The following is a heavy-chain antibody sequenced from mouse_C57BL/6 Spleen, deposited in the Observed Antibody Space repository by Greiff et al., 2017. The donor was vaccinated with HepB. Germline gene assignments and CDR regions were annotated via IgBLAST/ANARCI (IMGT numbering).Heavy chain of an antibody. D-gene: IGHD2-4*01. CDR2: IYPRSGNT. CDR1: GYTFTSYG. J-gene: IGHJ2*01. Sequence: VKLQESGAELARPGASVKLSCKASGYTFTSYGISWVKQRTGQGLEWIGEIYPRSGNTYYNEKFKGKATLTADKSSSTAYMELRSLTSEDSAVYFCARRGDYDLFDYWGQGTTLTVSS. V-gene: IGHV1-81*01. CDR3: ARRGDYDLFDY.